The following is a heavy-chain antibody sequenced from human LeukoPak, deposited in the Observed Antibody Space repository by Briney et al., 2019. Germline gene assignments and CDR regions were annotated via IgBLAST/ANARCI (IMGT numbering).Heavy chain of an antibody. D-gene: IGHD5-12*01. V-gene: IGHV1-46*01. J-gene: IGHJ5*02. CDR2: INPSGGST. CDR3: ARDRYSGYDPANWFDP. Sequence: ASVKVSCKASGYTFTSYYMHWVRQAPGQGLEWMGIINPSGGSTSYAQKFQGRVTMTRDMSTSTVYMELSSLRSDDTAVYYCARDRYSGYDPANWFDPWGQGTLVTVSS. CDR1: GYTFTSYY.